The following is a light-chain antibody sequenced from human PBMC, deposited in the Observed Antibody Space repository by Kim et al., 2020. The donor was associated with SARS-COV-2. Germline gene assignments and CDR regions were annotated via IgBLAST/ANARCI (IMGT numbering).Light chain of an antibody. V-gene: IGLV2-14*03. Sequence: GQSSTISCTGTSSDVGGYNFVSWYQQHPGKAPKVMIYDVGNRPSGVSNRFSGSKSGNTASLTISGLQAEDEADYYCSSYTSSSTYVFGTGTKVTVL. CDR3: SSYTSSSTYV. J-gene: IGLJ1*01. CDR2: DVG. CDR1: SSDVGGYNF.